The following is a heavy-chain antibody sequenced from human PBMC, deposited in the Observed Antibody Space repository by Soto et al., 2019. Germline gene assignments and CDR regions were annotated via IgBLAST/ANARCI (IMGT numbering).Heavy chain of an antibody. J-gene: IGHJ4*02. CDR3: ARDRPGADYGDYPLFFDY. CDR1: GFTFSSYS. V-gene: IGHV3-21*01. D-gene: IGHD4-17*01. CDR2: ISSSSSYI. Sequence: GGSLRLSCAASGFTFSSYSMNWVRQAPGKGLEWVSSISSSSSYIYYADSVKGRFTISRDNAKNSLYLQMNSLRAEDTAVYYCARDRPGADYGDYPLFFDYWGQGTLVTVSS.